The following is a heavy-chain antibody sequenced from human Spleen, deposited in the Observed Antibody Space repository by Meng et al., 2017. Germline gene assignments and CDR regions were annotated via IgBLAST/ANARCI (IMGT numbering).Heavy chain of an antibody. CDR1: GGSFSGYY. J-gene: IGHJ4*02. CDR3: ARELGSYSDY. V-gene: IGHV4-34*01. CDR2: INHSGST. D-gene: IGHD3-10*01. Sequence: SETLSLTCAVYGGSFSGYYWSWLRQPPGNGLEWIGEINHSGSTNYNPSLKSRVTISVNTSKNQFSLKLGSVTAADTAMYYCARELGSYSDYWGQGTLVTVSS.